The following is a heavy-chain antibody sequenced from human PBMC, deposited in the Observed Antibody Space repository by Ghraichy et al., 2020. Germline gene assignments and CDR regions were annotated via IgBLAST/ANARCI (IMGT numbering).Heavy chain of an antibody. V-gene: IGHV4-38-2*01. Sequence: SETLSLTCAVSGYSISSGYYWGWIRQPPGKGLEWIGSIYHSGSTYYNPSPKSRVTISVDTSKNQFSLKLSSVTAADTAVYYCAGGGAAAGWYFDLWGRGTLVTVSS. CDR2: IYHSGST. J-gene: IGHJ2*01. D-gene: IGHD6-13*01. CDR1: GYSISSGYY. CDR3: AGGGAAAGWYFDL.